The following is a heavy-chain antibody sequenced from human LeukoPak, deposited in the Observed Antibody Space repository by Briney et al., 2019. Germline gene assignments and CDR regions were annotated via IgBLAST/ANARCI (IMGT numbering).Heavy chain of an antibody. V-gene: IGHV4-39*01. J-gene: IGHJ4*02. CDR2: IYYSGST. D-gene: IGHD3/OR15-3a*01. Sequence: PSETLSLTCTVSGGSISSSGYYWGWIRQPPGKGLEWIGSIYYSGSTYYNPSLKSQVSISIDTSKNQFSLRLTSVTAADTAVYYCARQTGSGLFILPGGQGTLVTVSS. CDR3: ARQTGSGLFILP. CDR1: GGSISSSGYY.